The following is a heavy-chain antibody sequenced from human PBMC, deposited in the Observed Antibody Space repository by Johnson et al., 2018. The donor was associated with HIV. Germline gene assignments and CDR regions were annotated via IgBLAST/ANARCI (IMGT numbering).Heavy chain of an antibody. CDR3: AKAYLLGPPNDAFHV. Sequence: VQVVESGGGVVQPGGSLRLSCAASGFTFDDYAMHWVRQAPGKGLEWVSGISWNSGSIGYADSVKGRFTISRDNAKNSLYLQMNSLNPEDTALYYCAKAYLLGPPNDAFHVWGQGTMVTVSS. CDR1: GFTFDDYA. D-gene: IGHD7-27*01. CDR2: ISWNSGSI. J-gene: IGHJ3*01. V-gene: IGHV3-9*01.